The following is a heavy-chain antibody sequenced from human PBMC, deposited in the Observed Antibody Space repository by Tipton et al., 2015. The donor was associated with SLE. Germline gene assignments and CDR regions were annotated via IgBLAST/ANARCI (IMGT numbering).Heavy chain of an antibody. Sequence: LRLSCAISGDSVPSNSAAWNWIRQSPSRGLEWLGRTYYRSKWYNDYAVSVKSRITINPDTSKNQFSLQLNSVTPEDTAVYYCARDRRERVGDYFDYWGQGTLVTVSS. J-gene: IGHJ4*02. CDR1: GDSVPSNSAA. CDR2: TYYRSKWYN. V-gene: IGHV6-1*01. CDR3: ARDRRERVGDYFDY. D-gene: IGHD3-16*01.